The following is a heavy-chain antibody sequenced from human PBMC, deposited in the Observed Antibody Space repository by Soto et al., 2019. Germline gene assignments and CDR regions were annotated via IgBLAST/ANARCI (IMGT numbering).Heavy chain of an antibody. V-gene: IGHV1-18*01. CDR3: ARDWGYGDYILRYSYSMDV. CDR2: ISAYNGNT. D-gene: IGHD4-17*01. J-gene: IGHJ6*03. Sequence: GASVKVSCKASGYTFTSYGISWGRQAPGQGLEWMGWISAYNGNTNYAQKLQGRVTMTTDTSTSTAYMELRSLRSDDTAVYYCARDWGYGDYILRYSYSMDVCGKGPSVTVSS. CDR1: GYTFTSYG.